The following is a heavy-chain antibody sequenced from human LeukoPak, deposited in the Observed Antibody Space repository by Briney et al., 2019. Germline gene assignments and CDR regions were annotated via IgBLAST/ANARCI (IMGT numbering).Heavy chain of an antibody. V-gene: IGHV3-30*09. J-gene: IGHJ3*02. CDR2: ISYDGSNK. Sequence: GGSLRLSCAASGFTFSSYAMHWVRQAPGKGLEWVAVISYDGSNKYYADSVKGRFAISRDNAKDSVYLQMNSLRAEDTAVYYCARDRDPGYSDSSGYRRVNAFDIWGQGTMVIVSS. CDR1: GFTFSSYA. CDR3: ARDRDPGYSDSSGYRRVNAFDI. D-gene: IGHD3-22*01.